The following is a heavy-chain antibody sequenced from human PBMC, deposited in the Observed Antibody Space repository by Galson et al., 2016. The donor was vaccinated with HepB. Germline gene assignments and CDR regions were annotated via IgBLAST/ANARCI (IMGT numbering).Heavy chain of an antibody. CDR2: ISDSGANT. CDR3: ARGVGGVKSMFDY. V-gene: IGHV3-23*01. J-gene: IGHJ4*02. Sequence: SLRLSCAASGFTFSSYGMAWVRQAPEKGLEWVSTISDSGANTHYADSVRGRFTISRDNSRNTLYLEVNSLRADDTALYYCARGVGGVKSMFDYWGQGPRVTVSS. CDR1: GFTFSSYG. D-gene: IGHD3-16*01.